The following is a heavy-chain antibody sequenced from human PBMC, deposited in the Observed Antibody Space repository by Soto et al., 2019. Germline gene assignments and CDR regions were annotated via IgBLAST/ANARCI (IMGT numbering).Heavy chain of an antibody. V-gene: IGHV4-4*07. CDR2: IYSGGRN. D-gene: IGHD2-2*02. CDR3: ARHVALGGCSTTTCDTDWFDP. Sequence: PSETLSLTCTVSGGSISSFYWSWIRQPAGKGLEWIGRIYSGGRNNYNPSLKSRVTMSVDTSKNQFSLRLSSVTAADTAMYYCARHVALGGCSTTTCDTDWFDPWGQGTLVTVYS. J-gene: IGHJ5*02. CDR1: GGSISSFY.